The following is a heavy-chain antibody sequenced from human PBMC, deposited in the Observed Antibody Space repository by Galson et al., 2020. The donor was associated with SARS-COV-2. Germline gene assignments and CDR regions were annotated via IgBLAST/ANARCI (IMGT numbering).Heavy chain of an antibody. CDR1: GFTFSSYW. Sequence: GGSLRLSCAASGFTFSSYWMHWVRQAPGKGLVWVSRINSDGSSTSYADSVKGRFTISRDNAKNTLYLQMNSLRAEDTAVYYCASDKEAYCGGDCHHAYGMDVWGQGTTVTVSS. V-gene: IGHV3-74*01. CDR2: INSDGSST. J-gene: IGHJ6*02. D-gene: IGHD2-21*02. CDR3: ASDKEAYCGGDCHHAYGMDV.